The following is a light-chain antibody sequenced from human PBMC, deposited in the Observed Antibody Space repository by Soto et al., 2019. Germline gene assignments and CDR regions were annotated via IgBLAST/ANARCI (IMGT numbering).Light chain of an antibody. CDR3: SSYTSSSTYV. CDR1: SSDIGNYNY. V-gene: IGLV2-14*01. CDR2: DVS. Sequence: QPASVSGSPGQSITISCTGTSSDIGNYNYVSWYQQDPGKAPKLMIYDVSNRPSGVSNRFSGSKSGITASLTISGLQAEDEADYYCSSYTSSSTYVFGTGTKLTVL. J-gene: IGLJ1*01.